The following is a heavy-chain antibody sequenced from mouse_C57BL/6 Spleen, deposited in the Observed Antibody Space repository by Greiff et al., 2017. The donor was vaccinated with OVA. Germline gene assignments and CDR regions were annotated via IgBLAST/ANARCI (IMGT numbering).Heavy chain of an antibody. CDR3: ASDYYGSSYYYYAMDY. V-gene: IGHV5-17*01. Sequence: EVKLMESGGGLVKPGGSLKLSCAASGFTFSDYGMHWVRQAPEKGLEWVAYISSGSSTIYYADTVKGRFTISRDNAKNTLFLQMTSLRSEDTAMYYCASDYYGSSYYYYAMDYWGQGTSVTVSS. J-gene: IGHJ4*01. D-gene: IGHD1-1*01. CDR2: ISSGSSTI. CDR1: GFTFSDYG.